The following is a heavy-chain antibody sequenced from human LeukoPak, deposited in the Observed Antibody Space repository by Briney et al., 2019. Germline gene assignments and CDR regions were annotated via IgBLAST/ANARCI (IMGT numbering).Heavy chain of an antibody. J-gene: IGHJ5*02. CDR1: GGSISSSSYY. Sequence: PSETLSLTCTVSGGSISSSSYYWGWIRQPPGKGLEWIGSIYYSGSTYYNPSLKSRVTISVDTSKSQFSLKLSSVTAADTAVYYCARLRIAVAGGWFDPWGQGTLVTVSS. V-gene: IGHV4-39*01. D-gene: IGHD6-19*01. CDR3: ARLRIAVAGGWFDP. CDR2: IYYSGST.